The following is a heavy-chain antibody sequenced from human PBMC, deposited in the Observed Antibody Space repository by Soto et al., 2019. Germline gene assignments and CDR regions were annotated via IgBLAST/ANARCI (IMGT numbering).Heavy chain of an antibody. CDR1: GFTFNSYW. CDR2: INTDGSTT. V-gene: IGHV3-74*01. Sequence: PGGSLRLSCAASGFTFNSYWMHWVRQVPGKGLVWVSRINTDGSTTTYADSVKGRFTISRDNAKNTLFLQMNSLRAEDTAVYYCAKGKGYCSDGVCLGLWGQGTQVTVSS. D-gene: IGHD2-8*01. CDR3: AKGKGYCSDGVCLGL. J-gene: IGHJ4*02.